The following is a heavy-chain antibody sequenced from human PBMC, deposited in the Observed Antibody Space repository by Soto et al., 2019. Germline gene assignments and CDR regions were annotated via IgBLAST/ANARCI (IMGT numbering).Heavy chain of an antibody. Sequence: QVQLVESGGGVFQPGRSVRLSCAACGFTFSSYGMHCVRQAPGKGLEWVAVRWYDGSNKYYADCVKGRFTISRDNSNNPLYLQMNSLRAEDTGVYYCAREGGLMLVGSTFFYYLGQGSQGPVSS. CDR2: RWYDGSNK. V-gene: IGHV3-33*01. CDR1: GFTFSSYG. CDR3: AREGGLMLVGSTFFYY. J-gene: IGHJ4*02. D-gene: IGHD1-26*01.